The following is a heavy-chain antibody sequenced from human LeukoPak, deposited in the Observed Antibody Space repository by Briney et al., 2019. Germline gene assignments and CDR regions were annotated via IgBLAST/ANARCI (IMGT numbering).Heavy chain of an antibody. V-gene: IGHV4-30-4*01. D-gene: IGHD3-16*02. J-gene: IGHJ4*02. CDR1: GGSISSGDYY. CDR2: IYYSGST. CDR3: ARARYDYVWGSYRYYFDY. Sequence: SETLSLTCTVSGGSISSGDYYWSWIRQPPGKGLEWIGYIYYSGSTYYNPSLKSRVTISVDTSKNQFSLKLSSVTAADTAVCYCARARYDYVWGSYRYYFDYWGQGTLVTVSS.